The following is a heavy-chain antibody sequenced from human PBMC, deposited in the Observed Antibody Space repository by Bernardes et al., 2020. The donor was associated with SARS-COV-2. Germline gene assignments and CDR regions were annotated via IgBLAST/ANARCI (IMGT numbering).Heavy chain of an antibody. CDR2: ISSSSSTI. D-gene: IGHD3-22*01. CDR3: ASSGLHYYDSSGYYPLPTLDY. V-gene: IGHV3-48*02. CDR1: GFTFSSYS. Sequence: GGSLRLSCAASGFTFSSYSMNWVRQAPGKGLEWVSYISSSSSTIYYADSVKGRFTISRDNAKNSLYLQMNSLRDEDTAVYYCASSGLHYYDSSGYYPLPTLDYWGQGTLVTVSS. J-gene: IGHJ4*02.